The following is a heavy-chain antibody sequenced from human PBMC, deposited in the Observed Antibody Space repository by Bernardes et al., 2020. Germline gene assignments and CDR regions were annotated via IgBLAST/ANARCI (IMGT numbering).Heavy chain of an antibody. CDR2: IHRSGST. CDR3: ARSVGGAYRVFDY. D-gene: IGHD3-16*01. CDR1: GESFSGYY. V-gene: IGHV4-34*01. Sequence: ETLSLTCAVYGESFSGYYWSWIRQPPGKGLEWIGEIHRSGSTNHNPSLKSRVTVSVDMSKNQFSLRLSSVTAADTAVYYCARSVGGAYRVFDYWGQGTLVIVSS. J-gene: IGHJ4*02.